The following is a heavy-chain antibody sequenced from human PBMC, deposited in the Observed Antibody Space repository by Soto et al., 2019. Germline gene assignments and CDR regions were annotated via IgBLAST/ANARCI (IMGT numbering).Heavy chain of an antibody. Sequence: QVQLVESGGGVVQPGRSLRLSCAASGFTFSSYAMHWVRQAPGKGLEWVAVISYDGSNENYADSVKGRFTISRDNSKHTLYLQMNSLRAEDTAVYYCARDPGNRYFDLWGRGTLVSVSS. D-gene: IGHD3-10*01. CDR2: ISYDGSNE. V-gene: IGHV3-30-3*01. J-gene: IGHJ2*01. CDR1: GFTFSSYA. CDR3: ARDPGNRYFDL.